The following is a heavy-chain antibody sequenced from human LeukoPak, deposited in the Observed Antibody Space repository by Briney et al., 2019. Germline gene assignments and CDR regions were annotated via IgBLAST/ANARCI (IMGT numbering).Heavy chain of an antibody. CDR2: IRSKANSYAT. CDR3: TRRPESGSYGFDI. J-gene: IGHJ3*02. CDR1: GFTFSGSI. Sequence: GGSLRLSCAASGFTFSGSIIHWVRQASGKGLEWVGRIRSKANSYATAYAASVQGKFTISRDDSKNTAFLQMNSLKTEDTAVYYCTRRPESGSYGFDIWGQGTMVTVSS. V-gene: IGHV3-73*01. D-gene: IGHD3-10*01.